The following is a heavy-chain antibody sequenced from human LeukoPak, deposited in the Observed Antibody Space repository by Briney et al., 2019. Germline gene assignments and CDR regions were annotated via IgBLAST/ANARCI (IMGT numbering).Heavy chain of an antibody. J-gene: IGHJ4*02. CDR3: ARDLGISSGLLQGGYYFDY. CDR2: IWYDGSNK. CDR1: GFTFSSYG. D-gene: IGHD6-19*01. Sequence: GGSLRLSCAASGFTFSSYGMHWVRQAPGKGLEWVAVIWYDGSNKYYADSVKGRFTISRDNSKNTLYLQMNSLRAEDTAVYYCARDLGISSGLLQGGYYFDYWGQGTLVTVSS. V-gene: IGHV3-33*01.